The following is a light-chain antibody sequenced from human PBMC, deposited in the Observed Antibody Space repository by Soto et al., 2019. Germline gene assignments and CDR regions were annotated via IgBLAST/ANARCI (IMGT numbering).Light chain of an antibody. CDR3: SSFVHGTSYV. CDR2: EVN. J-gene: IGLJ1*01. Sequence: QSALTQAPSGSGSPGQSVTISCAGTRNDVGRFNYVSWYQRHPGKAPKLIIYEVNKRPSGVPDRFSGSKSGNTASLTVSGLQAEDEADYFCSSFVHGTSYVFGTGTKVTV. V-gene: IGLV2-8*01. CDR1: RNDVGRFNY.